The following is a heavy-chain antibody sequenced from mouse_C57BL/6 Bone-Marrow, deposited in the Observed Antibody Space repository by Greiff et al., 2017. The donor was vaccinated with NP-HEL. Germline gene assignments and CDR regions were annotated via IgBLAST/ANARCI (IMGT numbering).Heavy chain of an antibody. V-gene: IGHV5-4*01. Sequence: EVKVVESGGGLVKPGGSLKLSCAASGFTFSSYAMSWVRQTPEKRLEWVATISDGGSYTYYPDNVKGRFTISRDNAKNNLYLQMSHLKSEDTAMYYCAREGGTSFDYWGQGTTLTVSS. CDR1: GFTFSSYA. D-gene: IGHD4-1*01. CDR3: AREGGTSFDY. CDR2: ISDGGSYT. J-gene: IGHJ2*01.